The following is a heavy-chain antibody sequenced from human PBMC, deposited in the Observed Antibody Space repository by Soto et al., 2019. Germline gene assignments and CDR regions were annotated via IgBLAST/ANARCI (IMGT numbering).Heavy chain of an antibody. CDR1: GGTFSTYV. J-gene: IGHJ4*02. CDR2: IIPVFGTA. V-gene: IGHV1-69*12. CDR3: ARPALEYYYDNNGYSSDY. Sequence: QVQLVQSGAEVKKPGSSVKVSYKASGGTFSTYVITWVRQAPGQGLEWMGGIIPVFGTAHYAQKFQGRVTITADESTSTAYMELSSLRSEDTAVYYCARPALEYYYDNNGYSSDYWGQGTLVTVSS. D-gene: IGHD3-22*01.